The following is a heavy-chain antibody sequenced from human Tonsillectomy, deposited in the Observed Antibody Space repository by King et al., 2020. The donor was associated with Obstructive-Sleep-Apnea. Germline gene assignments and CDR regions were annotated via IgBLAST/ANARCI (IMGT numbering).Heavy chain of an antibody. Sequence: VQLVESGGGLVQPGGSLRLSCAASVFTFSSYRMHWVRQVPGKGLVWVSRINTDGSSASYGDSVKGRLTISRENAKNTLYFQMNSLIGYDTAVYYCARDAGIVGATNYFDYWGQGTLVTVSS. CDR2: INTDGSSA. D-gene: IGHD1-26*01. V-gene: IGHV3-74*01. CDR1: VFTFSSYR. CDR3: ARDAGIVGATNYFDY. J-gene: IGHJ4*02.